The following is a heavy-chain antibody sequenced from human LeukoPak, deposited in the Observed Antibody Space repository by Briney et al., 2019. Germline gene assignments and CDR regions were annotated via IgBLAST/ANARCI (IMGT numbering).Heavy chain of an antibody. V-gene: IGHV1-2*06. Sequence: ASVKVSCKASGYTFTGYYMHWVRQAPGQGLEWMGRINPNSGGTNYAQKFQGGVTMTRDTSISTAYMELSRLRSDDTAVYYCASDIEYSSYNFDYWGQGTLVTVSS. CDR2: INPNSGGT. CDR1: GYTFTGYY. J-gene: IGHJ4*02. CDR3: ASDIEYSSYNFDY. D-gene: IGHD6-6*01.